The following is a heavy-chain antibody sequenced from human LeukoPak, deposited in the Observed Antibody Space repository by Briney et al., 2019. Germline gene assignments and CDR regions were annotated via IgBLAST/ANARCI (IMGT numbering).Heavy chain of an antibody. J-gene: IGHJ6*02. V-gene: IGHV4-59*08. Sequence: SETLSLTCTVSGGSISSYYWSWLRQPPGKGLEWIGYIYYSGSTNYNPSLKSRVTISVDTSKNQFSLKLSSVTAADTAVYYCARHVAGPYYYYYGMDVWGQGTTVTVSS. CDR2: IYYSGST. CDR1: GGSISSYY. CDR3: ARHVAGPYYYYYGMDV. D-gene: IGHD2-21*01.